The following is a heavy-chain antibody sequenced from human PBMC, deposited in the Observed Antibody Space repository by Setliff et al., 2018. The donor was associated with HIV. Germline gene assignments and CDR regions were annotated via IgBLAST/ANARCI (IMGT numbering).Heavy chain of an antibody. V-gene: IGHV1-69*06. CDR1: GGTFSNFV. CDR2: IIPIFGTA. CDR3: ARGCSGGSCFRSFDY. Sequence: ASVKVSCKASGGTFSNFVITWVRQAPGQGLEWMGRIIPIFGTANYAQKLQGRVTITADKSTSTAYMELSSLRSEDTAVYYCARGCSGGSCFRSFDYWGQGTLVTVSS. J-gene: IGHJ4*02. D-gene: IGHD2-15*01.